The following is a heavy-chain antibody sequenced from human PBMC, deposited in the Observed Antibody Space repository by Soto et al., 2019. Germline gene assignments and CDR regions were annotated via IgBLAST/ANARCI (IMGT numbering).Heavy chain of an antibody. V-gene: IGHV5-10-1*01. CDR3: ARLEFVVVPAAISYFYYGMDV. CDR1: GYSFTSYW. J-gene: IGHJ6*04. Sequence: GESLKISCKGSGYSFTSYWISWVRQMPGKGLEWMGRIDPSDSYTNYSPSFQGHVTISADKSISTAYLQWSSLKASDTAMYYCARLEFVVVPAAISYFYYGMDVPGKATTVPVSS. CDR2: IDPSDSYT. D-gene: IGHD2-2*01.